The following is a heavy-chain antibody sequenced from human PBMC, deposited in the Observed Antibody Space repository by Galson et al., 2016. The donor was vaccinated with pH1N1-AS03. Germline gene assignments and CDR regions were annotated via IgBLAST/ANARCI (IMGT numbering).Heavy chain of an antibody. Sequence: SLRLSCAASGFSFSTCGMSWVRQAPGKGLEWVSYISSGSTIIHFADSVRGRFTISRDNAKNSLYLEMNSLRDEDTAVYYCARGLPGDYGMDVWGQGTTVTVSS. V-gene: IGHV3-48*02. CDR2: ISSGSTII. CDR3: ARGLPGDYGMDV. D-gene: IGHD7-27*01. CDR1: GFSFSTCG. J-gene: IGHJ6*02.